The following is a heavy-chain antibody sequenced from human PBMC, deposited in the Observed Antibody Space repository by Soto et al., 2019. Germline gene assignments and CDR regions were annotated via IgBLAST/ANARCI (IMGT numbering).Heavy chain of an antibody. CDR3: AKGESPRGGADPQKISIDY. V-gene: IGHV3-30*18. J-gene: IGHJ4*02. Sequence: GGSLRLSCAASGFTFSSYSMNWVRQAPGKGLEWVAVISYDGSNKYYADSVKGRFTISRDNSKNTLYLQMNSLRAEDTAVYYCAKGESPRGGADPQKISIDYWGQGTLVTVSS. D-gene: IGHD2-21*01. CDR1: GFTFSSYS. CDR2: ISYDGSNK.